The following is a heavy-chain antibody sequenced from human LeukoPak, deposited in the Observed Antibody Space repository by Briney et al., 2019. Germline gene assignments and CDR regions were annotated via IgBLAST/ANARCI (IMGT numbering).Heavy chain of an antibody. J-gene: IGHJ4*02. D-gene: IGHD2-2*01. CDR1: GYSFTSYW. V-gene: IGHV5-10-1*01. CDR3: ARHARYCGTTSCYFEY. CDR2: IDPSDSYA. Sequence: GESLKISCKGSGYSFTSYWISWVRQMPGKGLEWMGRIDPSDSYANYSPSFQGHVTISADKSISTAYLQWNSLEASDTAMYYCARHARYCGTTSCYFEYWGQGTLVTVSS.